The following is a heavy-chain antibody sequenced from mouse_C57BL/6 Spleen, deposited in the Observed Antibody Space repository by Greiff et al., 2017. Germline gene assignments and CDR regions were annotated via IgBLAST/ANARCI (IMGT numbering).Heavy chain of an antibody. CDR1: GYSFTSYY. CDR3: AAGTGTY. CDR2: VYPGSGNT. D-gene: IGHD4-1*01. Sequence: VQLKQSGPELVKPGASVKISCKASGYSFTSYYIHWVKQRPGQGLEWIGWVYPGSGNTKYNEKFKGKATLTADTSSSTAYMQLSSLTSEDSAVYYCAAGTGTYWGQGTLVTVSA. V-gene: IGHV1-66*01. J-gene: IGHJ3*01.